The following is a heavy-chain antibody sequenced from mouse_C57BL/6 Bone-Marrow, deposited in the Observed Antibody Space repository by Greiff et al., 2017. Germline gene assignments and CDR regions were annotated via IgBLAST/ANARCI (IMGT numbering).Heavy chain of an antibody. CDR1: GFSFNTYA. V-gene: IGHV10-1*01. CDR3: GRRSDGYSSYYAMDY. J-gene: IGHJ4*01. D-gene: IGHD2-3*01. Sequence: EVQGVESGGGLVQPKGSLKLSCAASGFSFNTYAMNWVRQAPGKGLEWVARIRSKSNNYATYYADSVKDRFTISRDDSESMLYLQMNNLKTEYTAMYYCGRRSDGYSSYYAMDYWGQGTSVTVSS. CDR2: IRSKSNNYAT.